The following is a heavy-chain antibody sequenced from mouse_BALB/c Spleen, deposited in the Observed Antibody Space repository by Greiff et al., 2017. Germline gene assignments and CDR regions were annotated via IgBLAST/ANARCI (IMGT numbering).Heavy chain of an antibody. J-gene: IGHJ2*01. CDR2: IRNKANGYTT. V-gene: IGHV7-3*02. Sequence: VQLKESGGGLVQPGGSLRLSCATSGFTFTDYYMSWVRQPPGKALEWLGFIRNKANGYTTEYSASVKGRFTISRDNSQSILYLQMNTLRAEDSATYYCARDMGYWGQGTTLTVSS. CDR3: ARDMGY. CDR1: GFTFTDYY.